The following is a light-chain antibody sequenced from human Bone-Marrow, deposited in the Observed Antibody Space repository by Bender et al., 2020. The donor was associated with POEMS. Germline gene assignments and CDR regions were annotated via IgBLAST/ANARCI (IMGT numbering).Light chain of an antibody. Sequence: NLMLTQPLSVSESPGKTITISCTRSGGSIADNYVQWYQQRPGSAPTMIIYNHNMRWSGVPNRFSGSIDTSSNSASLTIFGLETEDEADYYCQSYDTTDVVFGGGTKLTVL. V-gene: IGLV6-57*04. CDR3: QSYDTTDVV. J-gene: IGLJ2*01. CDR1: GGSIADNY. CDR2: NHN.